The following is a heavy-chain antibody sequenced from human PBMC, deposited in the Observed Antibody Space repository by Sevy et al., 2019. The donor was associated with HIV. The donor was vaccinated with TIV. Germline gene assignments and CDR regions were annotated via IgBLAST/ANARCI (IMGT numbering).Heavy chain of an antibody. CDR2: INHSGST. CDR3: ARHCSSTSCSHAFDI. V-gene: IGHV4-34*01. Sequence: SETLSLTCAVYGGSFSGYYWSWIRQPPGKGLEWIGEINHSGSTNYNPSLKSRVTISVDTSKNQSSLKLSSVTAADTAVYYCARHCSSTSCSHAFDIWGQGTMVTVSS. CDR1: GGSFSGYY. J-gene: IGHJ3*02. D-gene: IGHD2-2*01.